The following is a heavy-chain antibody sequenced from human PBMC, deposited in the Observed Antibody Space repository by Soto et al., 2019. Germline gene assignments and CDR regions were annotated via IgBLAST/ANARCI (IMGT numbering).Heavy chain of an antibody. J-gene: IGHJ4*02. Sequence: QVQLVQSGAEVKKPGASVKVSCKASGYTFTNFGISWVRQAPGQGLEWMGWISAYNGNTNYAQNFQGRVTTTTDTTTSTASKVVRSMRSADNAVFYCARGGTPMDDWGQGTL. CDR1: GYTFTNFG. CDR2: ISAYNGNT. CDR3: ARGGTPMDD. V-gene: IGHV1-18*01. D-gene: IGHD3-16*01.